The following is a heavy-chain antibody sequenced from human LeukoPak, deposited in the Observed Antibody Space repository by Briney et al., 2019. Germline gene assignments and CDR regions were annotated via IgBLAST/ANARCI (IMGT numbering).Heavy chain of an antibody. CDR1: GGSISSYY. V-gene: IGHV4-59*12. Sequence: SSETLSLTCTVSGGSISSYYWSWIRQPPGKGLEWIGYIYYSGSTNYNPSLKSRVTISVDTSKNQFSLKLSSVTAADTAVYYCAREVSWFWYFDLWGRGTLVTVSS. D-gene: IGHD6-13*01. CDR3: AREVSWFWYFDL. J-gene: IGHJ2*01. CDR2: IYYSGST.